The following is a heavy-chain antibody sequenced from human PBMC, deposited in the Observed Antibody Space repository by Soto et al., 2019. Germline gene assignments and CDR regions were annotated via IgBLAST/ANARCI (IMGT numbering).Heavy chain of an antibody. CDR2: ISGSGGST. V-gene: IGHV3-23*01. Sequence: GGSLRLSCAASGFTFSSYAMSWVRQAPGKGLEWVSAISGSGGSTYYADSVKGRFTISRDNSKNTLYLQMNSLRAEDTAVYYCARADSSGYYYAPTFDYWGQGTLVRVSS. CDR1: GFTFSSYA. D-gene: IGHD3-22*01. CDR3: ARADSSGYYYAPTFDY. J-gene: IGHJ4*02.